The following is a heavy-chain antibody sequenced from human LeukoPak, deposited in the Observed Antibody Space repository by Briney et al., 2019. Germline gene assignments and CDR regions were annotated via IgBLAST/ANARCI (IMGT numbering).Heavy chain of an antibody. CDR3: ARSKPYGPPPYYYYYYMDV. CDR1: GFAFSNAW. J-gene: IGHJ6*03. D-gene: IGHD4-17*01. CDR2: IKSKTDGGTT. V-gene: IGHV3-15*01. Sequence: GGSLRLSCAASGFAFSNAWMSWVRQAPGKGLEWVGRIKSKTDGGTTDYAAPVKGRFTISRDDSKNTLYLQMNSLKTEDTAVYYCARSKPYGPPPYYYYYYMDVWGKGTTVTVSS.